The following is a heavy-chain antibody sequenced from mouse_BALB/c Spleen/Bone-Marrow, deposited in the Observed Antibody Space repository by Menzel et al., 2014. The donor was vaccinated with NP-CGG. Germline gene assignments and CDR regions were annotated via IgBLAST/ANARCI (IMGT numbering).Heavy chain of an antibody. Sequence: VQLQQSGTVLARPGASVEMSCKASGYSFTSYWMHWVKQRPGQGLEWIGAVYPGNSDTTYNQKFKGKAKLTAVTSASTAYMELSSLTKEDSAVYYCTFLVKEDFAYWGQGTLVTVSA. D-gene: IGHD2-10*02. CDR1: GYSFTSYW. CDR3: TFLVKEDFAY. V-gene: IGHV1-5*01. J-gene: IGHJ3*01. CDR2: VYPGNSDT.